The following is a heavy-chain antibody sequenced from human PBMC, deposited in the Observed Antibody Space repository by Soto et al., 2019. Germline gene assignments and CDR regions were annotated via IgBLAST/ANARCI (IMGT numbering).Heavy chain of an antibody. CDR1: GGTFSSYA. D-gene: IGHD5-12*01. Sequence: QVQLVQSGAEVKKPGSSVKVSCKASGGTFSSYAISWVRQAPGQGLEWMGGIIPIFGTANYAQKFQGRVTITADESTSTAYMELSSLRSEDTAVYYCARESNSGYDYASAWDGGFDYWGQGTLVTVSS. CDR3: ARESNSGYDYASAWDGGFDY. V-gene: IGHV1-69*12. J-gene: IGHJ4*02. CDR2: IIPIFGTA.